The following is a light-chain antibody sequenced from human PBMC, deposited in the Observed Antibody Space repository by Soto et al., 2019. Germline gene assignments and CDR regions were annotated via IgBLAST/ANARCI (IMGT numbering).Light chain of an antibody. J-gene: IGLJ1*01. CDR3: QTWGTGIHV. CDR1: SGHSSYA. V-gene: IGLV4-69*01. CDR2: LNSDGSH. Sequence: QLVLTQSPSASASLGASVKLTCTLSSGHSSYAIAWHQQQPEKGPRYLMKLNSDGSHSKGDGIADRFSGSSSGAERYLTISSLQSEDEADYYCQTWGTGIHVFGTGTKLTVL.